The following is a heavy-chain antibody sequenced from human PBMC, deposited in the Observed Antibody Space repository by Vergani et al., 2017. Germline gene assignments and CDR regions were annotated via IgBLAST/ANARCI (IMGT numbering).Heavy chain of an antibody. V-gene: IGHV3-23*01. CDR1: GFSFPGYA. CDR3: TKGSRGYTGYFFDY. D-gene: IGHD5-12*01. CDR2: VSGSSATP. Sequence: EVQLLESGGGLVQPGGSLRLSCEASGFSFPGYAMSWVRQAPGKGLEWVSSVSGSSATPYYADSVKGRFIISRDNSKNTLHLQMNSLRADDTAVYYCTKGSRGYTGYFFDYWGQGALAPVSS. J-gene: IGHJ4*02.